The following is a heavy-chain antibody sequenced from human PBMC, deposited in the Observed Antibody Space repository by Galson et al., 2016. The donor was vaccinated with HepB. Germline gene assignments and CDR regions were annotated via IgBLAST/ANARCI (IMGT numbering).Heavy chain of an antibody. Sequence: SETLSLTCAVHGGSFSGYYWSWIRQSPGKGLEWIGESTHTGSTTENPSLRSRVPMSVDTSRTQFSLSLTAVTAADTAVYYCARGSPREDDAFDVWGQGTVVTVSS. CDR2: STHTGST. CDR1: GGSFSGYY. CDR3: ARGSPREDDAFDV. J-gene: IGHJ3*01. V-gene: IGHV4-34*01. D-gene: IGHD1-26*01.